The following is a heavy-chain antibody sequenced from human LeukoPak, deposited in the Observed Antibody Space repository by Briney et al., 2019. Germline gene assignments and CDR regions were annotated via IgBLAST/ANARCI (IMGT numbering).Heavy chain of an antibody. J-gene: IGHJ6*03. Sequence: GGSLRLSCAASGFTFSSYWMSWVRQAPGKGLEWVANIKQDGSEKYYVDSVKGRFTISRDNAKNSLYLQMNSLRAEDTAVYYCARVGARDYYYYYMDVWGKGTTVTISS. CDR2: IKQDGSEK. CDR1: GFTFSSYW. V-gene: IGHV3-7*01. D-gene: IGHD1-26*01. CDR3: ARVGARDYYYYYMDV.